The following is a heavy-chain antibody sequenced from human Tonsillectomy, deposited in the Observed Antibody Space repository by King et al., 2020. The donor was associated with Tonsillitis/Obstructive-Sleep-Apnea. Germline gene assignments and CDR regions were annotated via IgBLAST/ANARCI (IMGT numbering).Heavy chain of an antibody. CDR3: TTRGSSSWYAD. D-gene: IGHD6-13*01. V-gene: IGHV3-53*01. CDR2: LFSGGST. J-gene: IGHJ4*02. CDR1: GFTVSINY. Sequence: VQLVESGGGLIQPGGSLRLSCAAAGFTVSINYKSWVRQSSGRGLDWVSVLFSGGSTYYADSVKGRFTISRDDSKNTLYLQMNSLRAEDTAVYYCTTRGSSSWYADWGQGVLVIVSS.